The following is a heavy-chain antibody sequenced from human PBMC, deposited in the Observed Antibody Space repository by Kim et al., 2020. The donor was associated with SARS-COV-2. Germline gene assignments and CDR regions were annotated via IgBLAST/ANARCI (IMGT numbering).Heavy chain of an antibody. J-gene: IGHJ1*01. V-gene: IGHV3-7*03. Sequence: GGSLRLSCAASGFTFGSYWMTWVRQAPGKGLEWVANIKQDGSQKYYVDSVKGRFTVSRDDAKNSLYLQMNSLRAEDTAVYYCARTVTGTTESFDYWGQGTLVTVSS. CDR3: ARTVTGTTESFDY. CDR2: IKQDGSQK. D-gene: IGHD6-19*01. CDR1: GFTFGSYW.